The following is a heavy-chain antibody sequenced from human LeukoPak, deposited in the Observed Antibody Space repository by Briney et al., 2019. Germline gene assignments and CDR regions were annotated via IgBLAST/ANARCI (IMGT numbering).Heavy chain of an antibody. J-gene: IGHJ5*02. CDR3: ARDTNYYGSGSQT. CDR1: GFTFGSYS. CDR2: ISSSSSTI. D-gene: IGHD3-10*01. V-gene: IGHV3-48*04. Sequence: GGSLRLSCAASGFTFGSYSMNWVRQAPGKGLEWVSYISSSSSTIYYADSVKGRFTISRDNAKNSLYLQMNSLRAEDTAVYYCARDTNYYGSGSQTWGQGTLVTVSS.